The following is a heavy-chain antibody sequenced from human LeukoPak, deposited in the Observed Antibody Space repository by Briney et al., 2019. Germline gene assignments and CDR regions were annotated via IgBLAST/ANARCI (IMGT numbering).Heavy chain of an antibody. CDR2: IYYSGST. CDR3: ARGVIAAGGNDFDY. Sequence: PLETLSLTCTVSGGSISSSSYYWGWIRQPPGKGLEWIGSIYYSGSTYYNPSLKSRVTISVDTSKNQFSLKLSSVTAADTAVYYCARGVIAAGGNDFDYWGQGTLVTVSS. J-gene: IGHJ4*02. D-gene: IGHD6-13*01. CDR1: GGSISSSSYY. V-gene: IGHV4-39*07.